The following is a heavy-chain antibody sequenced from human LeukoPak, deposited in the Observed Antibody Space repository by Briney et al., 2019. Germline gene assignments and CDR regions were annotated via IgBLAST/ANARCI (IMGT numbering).Heavy chain of an antibody. CDR1: GFTFSTYA. CDR2: ISGTSGST. D-gene: IGHD3-3*01. V-gene: IGHV3-23*01. J-gene: IGHJ4*02. Sequence: GGSLRLSCAASGFTFSTYAMTWVRQAPGKGLEWVSGISGTSGSTFYADSVEGRFTVYRDNSKNTLELQMNSLRADDTAVYYCAKFPRGTIFRSDHWGQGTLVPVS. CDR3: AKFPRGTIFRSDH.